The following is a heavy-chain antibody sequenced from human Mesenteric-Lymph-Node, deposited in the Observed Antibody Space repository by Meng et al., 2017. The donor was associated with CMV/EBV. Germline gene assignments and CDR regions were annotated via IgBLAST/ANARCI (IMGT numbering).Heavy chain of an antibody. Sequence: SETLSLTCNVSGGSVSDSSYYWSWIRQPPGKGLEWIGYIYYSGSTNYNPSLKSRVIMSVDTSKNQFSLKLRSVTAADTAVYYCTRDVANYDSSDYYRTLDLWGQGTLVTVSS. CDR3: TRDVANYDSSDYYRTLDL. V-gene: IGHV4-61*01. D-gene: IGHD3-22*01. J-gene: IGHJ4*02. CDR1: GGSVSDSSYY. CDR2: IYYSGST.